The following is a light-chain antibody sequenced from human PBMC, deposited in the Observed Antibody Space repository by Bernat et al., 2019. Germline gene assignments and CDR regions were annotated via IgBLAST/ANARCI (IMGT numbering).Light chain of an antibody. CDR2: RAS. V-gene: IGKV1-33*01. CDR1: RDIVNY. J-gene: IGKJ5*01. CDR3: QQYNDFIS. Sequence: DTQMTQSPSSLPASVGQRVTITCQASRDIVNYLNWYQQRAGKAPKLLISRASTLRTGVPPRFSGTGSGTHFTLTISGLQPEDVATYYCQQYNDFISFSQGTRLEI.